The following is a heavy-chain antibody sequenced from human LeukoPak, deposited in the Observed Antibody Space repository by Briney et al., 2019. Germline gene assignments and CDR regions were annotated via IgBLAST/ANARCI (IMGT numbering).Heavy chain of an antibody. Sequence: ASVKVSCKASGYTFTGYYMHWVRQAPGQGLEWMGWTNPNSGGTNYAQKFQGRITLTRDTSISTDYMALSRMRSDDTAVYYCARVYCSSTSCYWDYWGQGTLVTVSS. CDR2: TNPNSGGT. D-gene: IGHD2-2*01. CDR1: GYTFTGYY. CDR3: ARVYCSSTSCYWDY. V-gene: IGHV1-2*02. J-gene: IGHJ4*02.